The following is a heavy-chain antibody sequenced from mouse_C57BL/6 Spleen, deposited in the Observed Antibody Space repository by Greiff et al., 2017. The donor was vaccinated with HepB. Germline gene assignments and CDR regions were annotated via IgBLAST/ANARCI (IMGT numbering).Heavy chain of an antibody. J-gene: IGHJ4*01. D-gene: IGHD2-4*01. Sequence: QVQLKESGPGLVQPSQSLSITCTVSGFSLTSYGVHWVRQSPGKGLEWLGVIWRGGSTDYNAAFMSRLSITKDNSKSQVFFKMNSLQADDTAIYYCAKRDYENYYAMDYWGQGTSVTVSS. CDR3: AKRDYENYYAMDY. CDR2: IWRGGST. V-gene: IGHV2-5*01. CDR1: GFSLTSYG.